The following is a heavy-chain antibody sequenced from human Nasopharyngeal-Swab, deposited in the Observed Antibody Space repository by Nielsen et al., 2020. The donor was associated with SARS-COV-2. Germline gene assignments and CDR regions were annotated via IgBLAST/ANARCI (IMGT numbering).Heavy chain of an antibody. V-gene: IGHV5-51*01. D-gene: IGHD6-19*01. J-gene: IGHJ2*01. CDR2: IYPGDSDT. Sequence: GRQMPGKGLGWLGSIYPGDSDTRYSPSFQGQVTISADKSISTAYLQWSSLKASDTAMYYCARPVDIAVAGDDWYFDLWGRGTLVTVSS. CDR3: ARPVDIAVAGDDWYFDL.